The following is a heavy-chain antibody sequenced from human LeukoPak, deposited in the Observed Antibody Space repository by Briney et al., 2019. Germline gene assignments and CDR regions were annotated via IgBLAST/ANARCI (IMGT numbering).Heavy chain of an antibody. J-gene: IGHJ4*02. CDR1: GGTFSSSA. Sequence: GASVKVSCKTSGGTFSSSAITWVRQAPGQGLEWMGWISAYNGNTNYAQKLQGRVTMTTDTSTSTAYMELRSLRSDDTAVYYCARDWVTRYCSGGSCYSSPPFDYWGQGTLVTVSS. D-gene: IGHD2-15*01. CDR3: ARDWVTRYCSGGSCYSSPPFDY. CDR2: ISAYNGNT. V-gene: IGHV1-18*01.